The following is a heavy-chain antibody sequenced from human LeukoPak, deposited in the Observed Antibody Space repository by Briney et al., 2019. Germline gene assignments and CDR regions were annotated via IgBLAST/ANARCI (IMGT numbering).Heavy chain of an antibody. V-gene: IGHV3-74*01. CDR1: GFTFSSYW. CDR2: INPDGSST. J-gene: IGHJ4*02. Sequence: GGSLRLSCAASGFTFSSYWMHWVRQAPGKGLVWVSRINPDGSSTTYADSVKGRFTMSRDNAANMLYLQMNSLRADDTAVHYCVRGIAGAANDHWGQGTLVTVSS. D-gene: IGHD6-19*01. CDR3: VRGIAGAANDH.